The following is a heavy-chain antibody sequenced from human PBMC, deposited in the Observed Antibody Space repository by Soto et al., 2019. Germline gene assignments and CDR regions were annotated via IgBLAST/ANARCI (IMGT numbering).Heavy chain of an antibody. CDR1: GFTFSSYA. J-gene: IGHJ4*02. V-gene: IGHV3-23*01. Sequence: EVQLLESGGGLVQPGESLRLSCAASGFTFSSYAMSWVRQAPGKGLQWVSVISDNGVGTYYADSVKGRFTISRDASKNTVYLLMKSLRAEDTAIYQCAKASAGYTSSFLSFWGQGTLVTVAS. CDR2: ISDNGVGT. CDR3: AKASAGYTSSFLSF. D-gene: IGHD6-13*01.